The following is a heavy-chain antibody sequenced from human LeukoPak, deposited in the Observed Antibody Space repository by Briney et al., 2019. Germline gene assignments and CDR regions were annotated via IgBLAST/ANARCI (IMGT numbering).Heavy chain of an antibody. V-gene: IGHV3-30*18. CDR1: GFTFSSYG. CDR2: ISYDGSNK. J-gene: IGHJ4*02. CDR3: AKGVTSYVDY. D-gene: IGHD2-2*01. Sequence: GGSLRLSCAASGFTFSSYGMHWVRQAPGKGLEWVAVISYDGSNKYYVDSVKGRFTISRDNSKNTLYLQMNSLRAEDTAVYYCAKGVTSYVDYWGQGTLVTVSS.